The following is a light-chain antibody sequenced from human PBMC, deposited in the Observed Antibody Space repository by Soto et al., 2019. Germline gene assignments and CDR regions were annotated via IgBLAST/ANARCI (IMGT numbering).Light chain of an antibody. V-gene: IGKV3-20*01. Sequence: EIVLTQSPGTLSLSPGERATLSCRASQSVSSSYLAWYQQKPRQAPRLLIYGASSRATGIPDRFSGSGSGTDFTLTISILEPEDFAVYYCQQYGSSRTFGQGTKVDIK. CDR3: QQYGSSRT. CDR2: GAS. CDR1: QSVSSSY. J-gene: IGKJ1*01.